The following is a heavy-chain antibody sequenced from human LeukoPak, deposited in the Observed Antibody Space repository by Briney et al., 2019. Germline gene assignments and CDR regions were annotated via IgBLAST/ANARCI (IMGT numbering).Heavy chain of an antibody. CDR2: INTDGSTT. CDR1: GLTFSSHW. V-gene: IGHV3-74*01. Sequence: PGGSLRLSCAASGLTFSSHWMHWVRQAPGKGLMGVSRINTDGSTTTYADSVKGRFTISRDNAKNTLYLQMNSLRVEDTAVYYCVRESREIRFDYWGQGILVTVSS. D-gene: IGHD1-26*01. J-gene: IGHJ4*02. CDR3: VRESREIRFDY.